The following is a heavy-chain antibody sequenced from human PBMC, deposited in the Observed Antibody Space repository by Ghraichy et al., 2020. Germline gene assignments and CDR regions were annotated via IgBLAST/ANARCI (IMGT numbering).Heavy chain of an antibody. V-gene: IGHV3-21*01. CDR2: LDRSSSDI. J-gene: IGHJ4*02. Sequence: GGSLRLSCAASGFSFSSYSMHWVRQAPGKGLEWVSSLDRSSSDIYYADSVKGRFTISRDNAKNSLYLQMNSLRAEDTAVYYCARSLPYGSGSYCEAERTPEYCGQAPLVTVSS. CDR3: ARSLPYGSGSYCEAERTPEY. D-gene: IGHD3-10*01. CDR1: GFSFSSYS.